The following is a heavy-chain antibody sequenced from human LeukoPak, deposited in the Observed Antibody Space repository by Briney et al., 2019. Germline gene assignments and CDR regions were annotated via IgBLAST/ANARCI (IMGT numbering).Heavy chain of an antibody. V-gene: IGHV3-11*04. Sequence: GGSLGLSCTASGFSFSDHYMSWIRRAPGKGLEWLSYITGSSTIIKYADSVRGRFTISRDNAKNSVYLQMNSLRADDTAIYYCARYHHYFDYWGQGTLVTVSS. CDR2: ITGSSTII. J-gene: IGHJ4*02. CDR1: GFSFSDHY. CDR3: ARYHHYFDY.